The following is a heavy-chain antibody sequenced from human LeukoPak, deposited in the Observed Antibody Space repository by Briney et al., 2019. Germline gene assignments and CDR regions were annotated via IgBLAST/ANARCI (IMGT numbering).Heavy chain of an antibody. CDR1: GGTFSSYA. D-gene: IGHD5-18*01. CDR3: ATRYSYGFYYFDY. V-gene: IGHV1-69*05. J-gene: IGHJ4*02. Sequence: SVKVSCKASGGTFSSYAISWVRQAPGQGLEWMGRIIPIFGTANYAQKFQGRVTITTDESTSTAYMELSSLRSEDTAVYYCATRYSYGFYYFDYWGQGTLVTVSS. CDR2: IIPIFGTA.